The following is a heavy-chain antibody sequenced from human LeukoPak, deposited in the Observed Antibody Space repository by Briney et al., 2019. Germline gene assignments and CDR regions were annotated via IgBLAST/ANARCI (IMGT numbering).Heavy chain of an antibody. Sequence: SETLSLTCTVSGGSISSSSYYRSWIRQPPGKGLEWIGLIYTSGSTYYNPSLKSRVTISVATSKNQFSLNLSSVTAADTAVYYCARGSGYAWQDYWGQGTLVTVSS. CDR3: ARGSGYAWQDY. D-gene: IGHD5-12*01. V-gene: IGHV4-61*02. CDR1: GGSISSSSYY. CDR2: IYTSGST. J-gene: IGHJ4*02.